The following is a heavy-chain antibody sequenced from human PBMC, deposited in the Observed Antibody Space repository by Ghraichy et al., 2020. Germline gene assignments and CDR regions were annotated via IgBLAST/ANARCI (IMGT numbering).Heavy chain of an antibody. J-gene: IGHJ2*01. CDR3: VTGKGYYYDL. D-gene: IGHD5-12*01. CDR1: GFTYEDYT. V-gene: IGHV3-43*02. Sequence: LSLTCAASGFTYEDYTMHWVRQVPGKGLEWLSLVSEDGCTRNLADSVKGRFTTSRDNSKKSHYLQMNSLRTEDTALYYCVTGKGYYYDLWGRGTLVIVSS. CDR2: VSEDGCTR.